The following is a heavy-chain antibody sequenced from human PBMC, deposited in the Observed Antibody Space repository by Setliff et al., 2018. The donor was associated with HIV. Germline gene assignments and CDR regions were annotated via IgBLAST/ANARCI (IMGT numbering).Heavy chain of an antibody. V-gene: IGHV5-51*01. Sequence: GESLKISCQASGYRFSDYWINWVRQMPGKGLECMGIIYPGDSDTRYSPSFRGQVTISADKSISTAYLQWSSLRASDTAMYYCARVVAGKSSTDGFDIWGQGTMVTVS. CDR1: GYRFSDYW. CDR2: IYPGDSDT. J-gene: IGHJ3*02. D-gene: IGHD6-19*01. CDR3: ARVVAGKSSTDGFDI.